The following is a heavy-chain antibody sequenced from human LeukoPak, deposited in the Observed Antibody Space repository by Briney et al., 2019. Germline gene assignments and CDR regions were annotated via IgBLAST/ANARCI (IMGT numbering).Heavy chain of an antibody. CDR1: GFTFTAYY. CDR2: INPHSGGT. CDR3: VREGNELLSKNFDY. Sequence: EASVKVSCKASGFTFTAYYIHWVRQAPGQGLGWMGYINPHSGGTSSPQKFQGRVTMTTDTSISAAYMELSSLISDDTAMYYCVREGNELLSKNFDYWGQGTLVTVSS. V-gene: IGHV1-2*02. J-gene: IGHJ4*02. D-gene: IGHD2-21*02.